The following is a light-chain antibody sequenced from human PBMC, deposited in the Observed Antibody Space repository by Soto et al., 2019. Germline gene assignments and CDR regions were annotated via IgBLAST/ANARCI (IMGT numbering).Light chain of an antibody. CDR1: QSVSSDS. J-gene: IGKJ1*01. CDR3: QQDGSAPRT. V-gene: IGKV3-20*01. CDR2: DAS. Sequence: IVLTQSPGTLSLSPGERAILSCRASQSVSSDSFAWYRQKPGQAPRLLVYDASSRATGIPDRFSGSGSGTDFTLTISRLEPEDFALYYCQQDGSAPRTFGQGTKVEIK.